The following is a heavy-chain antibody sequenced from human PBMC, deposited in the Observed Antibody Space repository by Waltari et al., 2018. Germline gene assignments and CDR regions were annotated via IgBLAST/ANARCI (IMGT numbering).Heavy chain of an antibody. J-gene: IGHJ4*02. V-gene: IGHV3-7*01. D-gene: IGHD6-6*01. CDR2: IKQDGSEK. CDR1: GFTFSSYW. CDR3: ARVLEARPYYFDY. Sequence: EVQLVESGGGLVQPGGSLRLSCAASGFTFSSYWMSWVRQAPGKGLGWVANIKQDGSEKYYVDSVKGRFTISRDNAKNSLYLQMNSLRAEDTAVYYCARVLEARPYYFDYWGQGTLVTVSS.